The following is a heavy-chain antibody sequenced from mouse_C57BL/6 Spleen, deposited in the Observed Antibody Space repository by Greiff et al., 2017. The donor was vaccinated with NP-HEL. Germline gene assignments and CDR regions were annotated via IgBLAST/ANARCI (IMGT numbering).Heavy chain of an antibody. CDR3: ARGLYDGYFDY. V-gene: IGHV1-76*01. J-gene: IGHJ2*01. CDR2: IYPGSGNT. CDR1: GYTFTDYY. Sequence: VQVVESGAELVRPGASVKLSCKASGYTFTDYYINWVKQRPGQGLEWIARIYPGSGNTYYNEKFKGKATLTAEKSSSTAYMQLSSLTSEDSAVYFCARGLYDGYFDYWGQGTTLTVSS. D-gene: IGHD2-3*01.